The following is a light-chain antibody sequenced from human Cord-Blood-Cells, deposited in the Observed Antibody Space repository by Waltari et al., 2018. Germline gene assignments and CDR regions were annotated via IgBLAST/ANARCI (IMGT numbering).Light chain of an antibody. CDR3: QQYNNWPLWT. V-gene: IGKV3-15*01. J-gene: IGKJ1*01. Sequence: EIVMPHSPATLSVSPGESATLPCRASQSGSSNLAWYQQKPGQAPRLLIYGASTRATGIPARFSGSGSGTEFTLTISSLQSEDFAVYYCQQYNNWPLWTFGQGTKVEIK. CDR1: QSGSSN. CDR2: GAS.